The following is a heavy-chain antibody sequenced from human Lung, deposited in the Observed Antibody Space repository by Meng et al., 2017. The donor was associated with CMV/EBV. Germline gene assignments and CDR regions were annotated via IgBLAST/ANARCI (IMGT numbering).Heavy chain of an antibody. Sequence: QVQRRESGPGLVKPSGTLPLTCGVSGVSISSKIRWTWVRQPPGKGLEWIGDIDDSGSTNYNPSLNSRISISLDKSKNHFSLKVNSVTAADTAVYYCARGKQDAWELLAYWGQGALVTVSS. CDR3: ARGKQDAWELLAY. V-gene: IGHV4-4*02. CDR1: GVSISSKIR. D-gene: IGHD1-26*01. J-gene: IGHJ4*02. CDR2: IDDSGST.